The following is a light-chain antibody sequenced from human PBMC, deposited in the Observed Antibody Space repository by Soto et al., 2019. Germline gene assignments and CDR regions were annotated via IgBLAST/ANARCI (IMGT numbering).Light chain of an antibody. CDR3: GSYGGSYNLV. V-gene: IGLV2-11*01. J-gene: IGLJ3*02. Sequence: QSALTQPRSVSGSPGQSVSISCTGTRSDVGGYHYVSWYQHHPGKAPELSIHDVNKRPSGVPDRFSGSKSGNTASLTISGIQAEDEAEYYCGSYGGSYNLVFGGGTKVTV. CDR1: RSDVGGYHY. CDR2: DVN.